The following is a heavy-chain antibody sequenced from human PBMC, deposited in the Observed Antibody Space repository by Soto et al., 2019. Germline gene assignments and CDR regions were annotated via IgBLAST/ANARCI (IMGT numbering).Heavy chain of an antibody. CDR2: INAGNGNT. Sequence: QVQLVQSGAEVKKPGASVKVSCKASGYTFTSYAMHWVRQAPGQRLEWMGWINAGNGNTKYSQKFQGRVTITRDTSGRTAYVRLSSLRSEDRAVYSCPGVLVVFTDYGGQGPLVTVPS. V-gene: IGHV1-3*01. D-gene: IGHD3-3*02. J-gene: IGHJ4*02. CDR1: GYTFTSYA. CDR3: PGVLVVFTDY.